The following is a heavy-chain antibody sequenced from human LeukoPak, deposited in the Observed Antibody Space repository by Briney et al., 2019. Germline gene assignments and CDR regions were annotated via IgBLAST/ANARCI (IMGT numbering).Heavy chain of an antibody. D-gene: IGHD4-23*01. V-gene: IGHV4-34*01. CDR2: INHSGST. CDR1: GGSFSGYY. Sequence: SETLSLTCAVYGGSFSGYYWSWIRQPPGKGLEWIGEINHSGSTNYNPSLKSRVTISVDTSKNQFSLKLSSVTAADTAVYYCARELGGNSFDYWGQGTLVTVSS. CDR3: ARELGGNSFDY. J-gene: IGHJ4*02.